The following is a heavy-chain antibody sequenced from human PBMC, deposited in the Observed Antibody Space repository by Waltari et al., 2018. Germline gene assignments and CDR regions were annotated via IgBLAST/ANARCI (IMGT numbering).Heavy chain of an antibody. V-gene: IGHV1-69*12. J-gene: IGHJ6*03. D-gene: IGHD7-27*01. Sequence: VQLVQSGGEVKTPGSSVKVYCKASGGTFGGYGISWVRQAPGQGLEWMGVIIPMFGIPDFSQKFQDRLTITADESTNTAYMELSSLTSEDTAIYYCARHELGISQYYYNMYVWGQGTTVTISS. CDR1: GGTFGGYG. CDR2: IIPMFGIP. CDR3: ARHELGISQYYYNMYV.